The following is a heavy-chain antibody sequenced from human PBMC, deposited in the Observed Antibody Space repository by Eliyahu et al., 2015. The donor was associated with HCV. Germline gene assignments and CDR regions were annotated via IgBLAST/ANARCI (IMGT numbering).Heavy chain of an antibody. CDR3: ASGGGGIAVAGTGGWFDP. Sequence: QVQLQESGPGLVKPSETLSLTCTVXGGSITTYXWSXIRQPPXKGLEWIGYXXXXGGTNYNPSLKSRVTISLDTSKNQFSLKLTSVTAADTAVYYCASGGGGIAVAGTGGWFDPWGQGTLVTVSS. J-gene: IGHJ5*02. D-gene: IGHD6-19*01. CDR1: GGSITTYX. CDR2: XXXXGGT. V-gene: IGHV4-59*01.